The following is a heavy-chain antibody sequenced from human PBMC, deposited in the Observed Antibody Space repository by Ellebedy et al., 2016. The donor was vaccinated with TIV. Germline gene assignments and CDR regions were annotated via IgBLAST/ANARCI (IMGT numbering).Heavy chain of an antibody. D-gene: IGHD3-22*01. CDR1: GYTFTSYY. J-gene: IGHJ4*02. CDR3: AMDPYYYDSSGFEYYFDY. Sequence: ASVKVSCXASGYTFTSYYMHWVRQAPGQGLEWMGIINPSGGSTSYAQKFQGRVTMTRDTSTSTVYMELSSLRSEDTAVYYCAMDPYYYDSSGFEYYFDYWGQGTLVTVSS. CDR2: INPSGGST. V-gene: IGHV1-46*01.